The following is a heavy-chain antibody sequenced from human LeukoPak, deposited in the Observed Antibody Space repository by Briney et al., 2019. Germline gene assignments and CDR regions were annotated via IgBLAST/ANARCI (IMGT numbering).Heavy chain of an antibody. V-gene: IGHV5-51*01. CDR2: IYPGDFDI. CDR1: GYSFNRYW. J-gene: IGHJ4*02. CDR3: VRQKGH. Sequence: GESLKISCKASGYSFNRYWIAWVRQMPGKGLEWMGSIYPGDFDIRYSPSFQGQVIISVHKSINITYLQWTSLKASDTAIYYLVRQKGHWGQGTLVTVSS.